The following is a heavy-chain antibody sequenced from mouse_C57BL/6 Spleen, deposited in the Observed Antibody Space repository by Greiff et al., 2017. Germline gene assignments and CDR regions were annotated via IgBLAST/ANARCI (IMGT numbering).Heavy chain of an antibody. CDR1: GYTFTSSG. D-gene: IGHD2-4*01. Sequence: VQLQQSGAELARPGASVKLSCKASGYTFTSSGISWVKQRTGQGLEWIGEIYPRSGNTYYNEKFKGKATLTADKSSSTAYMELRSLTSEDSAVYFCARSDDYDRGDYWGQGTTLTVSS. CDR3: ARSDDYDRGDY. CDR2: IYPRSGNT. J-gene: IGHJ2*01. V-gene: IGHV1-81*01.